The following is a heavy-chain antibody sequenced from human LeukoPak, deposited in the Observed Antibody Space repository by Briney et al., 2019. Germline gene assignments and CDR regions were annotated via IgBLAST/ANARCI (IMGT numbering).Heavy chain of an antibody. D-gene: IGHD3-10*01. CDR1: GFSISSGYY. CDR2: IFHSGST. V-gene: IGHV4-38-2*02. Sequence: SETLSLTCTVSGFSISSGYYWGWIRQPPGKGLEWIGTIFHSGSTYYNPSLKSRVTISVDTSKNQFSLKLSSVTAADTAVYYCARAMVRGVGWFDPWGQGTLVTVSS. CDR3: ARAMVRGVGWFDP. J-gene: IGHJ5*02.